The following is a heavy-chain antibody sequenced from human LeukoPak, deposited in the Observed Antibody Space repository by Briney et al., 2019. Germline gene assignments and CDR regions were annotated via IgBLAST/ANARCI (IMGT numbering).Heavy chain of an antibody. CDR1: GYTFTGYY. J-gene: IGHJ5*02. V-gene: IGHV1-2*02. Sequence: ASVKVSCKASGYTFTGYYMHWVRQAPGQGLEWMGWINPNSGGTNYAQKFQGRVTMTRDTSISTAYMELSRLRSEDTAVYYCARVVAVRGVIGFDPWGQGTLVTVSS. CDR2: INPNSGGT. D-gene: IGHD3-10*01. CDR3: ARVVAVRGVIGFDP.